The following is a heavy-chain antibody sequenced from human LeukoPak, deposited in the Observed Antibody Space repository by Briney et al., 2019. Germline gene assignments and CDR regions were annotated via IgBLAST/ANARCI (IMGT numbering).Heavy chain of an antibody. CDR1: GFTFSNYW. D-gene: IGHD3-10*01. J-gene: IGHJ4*02. Sequence: GGSLRLSCTASGFTFSNYWMSWVRQAPGKGLEWVANTREDGSEKYYVDSVKGRFTISRDNAKNSLYLQMNSLRAEDTAVYYCARELAGHYYGSGGSFDYWGQGTLVTVSS. CDR3: ARELAGHYYGSGGSFDY. CDR2: TREDGSEK. V-gene: IGHV3-7*01.